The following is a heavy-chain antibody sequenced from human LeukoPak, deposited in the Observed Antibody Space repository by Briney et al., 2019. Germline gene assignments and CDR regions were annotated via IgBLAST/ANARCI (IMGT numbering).Heavy chain of an antibody. J-gene: IGHJ4*02. CDR3: AKWEGNSEYYLDY. D-gene: IGHD1-26*01. CDR1: GYIFRNNG. Sequence: GGSLRLSCAASGYIFRNNGMHWVRQAPGKGLEWLAVVNFDGRNKYYADSVKGRFTISRDDSKNTLYLQMNRLRPEDTGIYYCAKWEGNSEYYLDYWGQGTLVTVSS. V-gene: IGHV3-33*06. CDR2: VNFDGRNK.